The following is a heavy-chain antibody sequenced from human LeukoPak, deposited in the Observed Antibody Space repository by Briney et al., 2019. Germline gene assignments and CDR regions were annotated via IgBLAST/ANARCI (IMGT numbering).Heavy chain of an antibody. CDR3: AKDLGQWLVPGGYFDY. CDR1: GFTFSDYY. V-gene: IGHV3-11*01. D-gene: IGHD6-19*01. J-gene: IGHJ4*02. Sequence: GGSLRLSCAASGFTFSDYYISWIRHAPGKGLEWISYISRSGSTTYYADSVKGRFTISRDNAKNSLYLQMNSLRAEDTAVYYCAKDLGQWLVPGGYFDYWGQGTLVTVSS. CDR2: ISRSGSTT.